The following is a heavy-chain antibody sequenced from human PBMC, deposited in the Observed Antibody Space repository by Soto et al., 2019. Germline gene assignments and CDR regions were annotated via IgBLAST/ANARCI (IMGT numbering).Heavy chain of an antibody. CDR2: ITPFSGDV. V-gene: IGHV1-45*02. CDR3: ASGGAGSGPLTWELPDH. D-gene: IGHD1-26*01. Sequence: QMQLVQSGAEVKKTGSTVTVSCKALGNTFTYRYLHWVRQAPGQALEWMGWITPFSGDVHYAQKYQERVTITRDRSINTASMRMSSLRSEDTAMYYCASGGAGSGPLTWELPDHWGQGTLVTVSS. CDR1: GNTFTYRY. J-gene: IGHJ4*02.